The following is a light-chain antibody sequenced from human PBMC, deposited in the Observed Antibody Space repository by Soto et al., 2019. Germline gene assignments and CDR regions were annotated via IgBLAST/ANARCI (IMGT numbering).Light chain of an antibody. V-gene: IGKV3-20*01. CDR2: GSS. Sequence: EIVLTQSPGTLYLSPGERATLSCRASQSVSSNFLAWYQQKPCKAPRLLIYGSSRRATGIPDRFSGSESGTAFPLPISRLESEDFALCYCQHYGSSPSTFGQGTRREIK. J-gene: IGKJ5*01. CDR3: QHYGSSPST. CDR1: QSVSSNF.